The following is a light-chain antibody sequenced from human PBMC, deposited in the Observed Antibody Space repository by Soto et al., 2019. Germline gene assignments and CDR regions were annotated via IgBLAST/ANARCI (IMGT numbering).Light chain of an antibody. CDR1: QSVSSN. V-gene: IGKV3-15*01. CDR2: GAY. J-gene: IGKJ1*01. CDR3: QQYGSSGT. Sequence: IVMTQSPATLPVSPWERATLSCRASQSVSSNLAWYQQKPGQAPRLLIYGAYTRAAGVPARFSGSGSGTEFTLTITSLQSEDIALYYCQQYGSSGTFGQGTKVDIK.